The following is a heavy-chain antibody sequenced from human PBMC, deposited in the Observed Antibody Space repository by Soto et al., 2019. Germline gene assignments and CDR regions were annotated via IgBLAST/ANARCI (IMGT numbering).Heavy chain of an antibody. V-gene: IGHV3-23*01. CDR3: AKGASHAPFEK. CDR1: GFAFNDFA. J-gene: IGHJ4*02. CDR2: ISGSGDKT. Sequence: EVHLLESGGDLVLPGGSLRLSCAASGFAFNDFAMSWVRQAPGKGPEWLSTISGSGDKTFHSDSVKGRFDISRDNSNNKMFLQMNCLRAEDTATYYCAKGASHAPFEKWGRGTLVTVSS.